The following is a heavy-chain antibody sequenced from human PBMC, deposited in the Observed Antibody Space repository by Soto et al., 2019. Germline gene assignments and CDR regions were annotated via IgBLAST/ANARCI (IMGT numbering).Heavy chain of an antibody. V-gene: IGHV1-46*01. Sequence: ASVKVSCKASGYTFTSYYMHWVRQAPGQGLEWMGIINPSGGSTSYAQKFQGRVTMTRDTSTSTVYMELSSLRSEDTAVYYCARGYCGGDCYARTYYYYGMDVWGQGTTVTVSS. CDR1: GYTFTSYY. CDR3: ARGYCGGDCYARTYYYYGMDV. D-gene: IGHD2-21*02. J-gene: IGHJ6*02. CDR2: INPSGGST.